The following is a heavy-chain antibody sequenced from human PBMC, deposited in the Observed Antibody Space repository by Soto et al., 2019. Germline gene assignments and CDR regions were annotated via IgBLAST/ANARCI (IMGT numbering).Heavy chain of an antibody. V-gene: IGHV1-2*02. Sequence: GASVKVSCKASGYTFTDYFIHWVRQAPGQSFEWMGWINPHSRGTNYAQKFQGRVTMTRDTSNSTAYMELRGLTSDDTAVYYCARVTLKAGNWFDPWGQGTLVTVSS. J-gene: IGHJ5*02. CDR3: ARVTLKAGNWFDP. CDR2: INPHSRGT. CDR1: GYTFTDYF.